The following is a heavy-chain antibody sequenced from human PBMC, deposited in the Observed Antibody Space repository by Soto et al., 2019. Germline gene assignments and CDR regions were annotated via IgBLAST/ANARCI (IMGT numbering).Heavy chain of an antibody. V-gene: IGHV3-48*02. D-gene: IGHD3-9*01. CDR1: GFTFSSYS. Sequence: GGSLRLSCAASGFTFSSYSMNWVRQAPGKGLEWVSYISSSSSTIYYADSVKGRFTISRDNAKNSLYLQMNSLRDEDTAVYYCARGRYFDWFTNEYGPLDYWGQGTLVTVSS. J-gene: IGHJ4*02. CDR3: ARGRYFDWFTNEYGPLDY. CDR2: ISSSSSTI.